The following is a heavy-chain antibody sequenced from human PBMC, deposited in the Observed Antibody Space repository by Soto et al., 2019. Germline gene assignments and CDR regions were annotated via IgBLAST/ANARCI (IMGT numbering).Heavy chain of an antibody. V-gene: IGHV3-30-3*01. CDR2: ISYDGSNK. D-gene: IGHD2-2*01. CDR3: ARDACSSTSCYYYYYYYGMDV. CDR1: GFTFSSYA. J-gene: IGHJ6*02. Sequence: PGGSLRLSCAASGFTFSSYAMHWVRQSPGKGLGWVAVISYDGSNKYYADSVKGRFTISRDNSKNTLYLQMNSLRAEDTAVYYCARDACSSTSCYYYYYYYGMDVWGQGTTVTVSS.